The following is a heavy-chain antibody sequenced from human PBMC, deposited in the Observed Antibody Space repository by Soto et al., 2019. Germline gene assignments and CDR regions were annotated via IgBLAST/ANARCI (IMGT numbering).Heavy chain of an antibody. Sequence: EVQLVPSGAEVKKPGESLRISCEGSGYSFTNYWISWVRQTPGKGLEWMGRIDPSDSYTKYSPSFQGHVTISADESTTTAYPQWSSLQASDTAIYYCAREFDTWGWCDPWGQGTLVTVSS. D-gene: IGHD3-16*01. J-gene: IGHJ5*02. CDR1: GYSFTNYW. V-gene: IGHV5-10-1*03. CDR3: AREFDTWGWCDP. CDR2: IDPSDSYT.